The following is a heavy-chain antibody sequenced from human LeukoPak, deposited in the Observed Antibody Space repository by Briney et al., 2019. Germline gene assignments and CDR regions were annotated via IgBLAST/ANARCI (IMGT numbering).Heavy chain of an antibody. Sequence: SETLSLTCTVSGGSISSYYWSWIRQPPGKGLEWIGYIYYSGSTNYNPSLKSRVTISVDTSKNQFSLKLSSVTAADTAVYYCARDHCSSTSCYPDAFDIWGQGTMVTVSS. V-gene: IGHV4-59*01. J-gene: IGHJ3*02. CDR3: ARDHCSSTSCYPDAFDI. D-gene: IGHD2-2*01. CDR2: IYYSGST. CDR1: GGSISSYY.